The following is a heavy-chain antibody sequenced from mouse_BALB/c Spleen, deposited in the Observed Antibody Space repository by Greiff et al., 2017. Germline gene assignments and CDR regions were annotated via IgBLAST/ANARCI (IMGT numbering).Heavy chain of an antibody. CDR3: ARDGWDVRNAMDY. CDR1: GFTFSSFG. V-gene: IGHV5-17*02. D-gene: IGHD4-1*01. CDR2: ISSGSSTI. Sequence: EVQGVESGGGLVQPGGSRKLSCAASGFTFSSFGMHWVRQAPEKGLEWVAYISSGSSTIYYADTVKGRFTISRDNPKNTLFLQMTSLRSEDTAMYYCARDGWDVRNAMDYWGQGTSVTVSS. J-gene: IGHJ4*01.